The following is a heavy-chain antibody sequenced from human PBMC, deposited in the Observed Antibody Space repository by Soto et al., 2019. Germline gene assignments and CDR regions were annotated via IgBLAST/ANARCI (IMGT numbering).Heavy chain of an antibody. CDR3: ARGGDVNYYHGMDV. D-gene: IGHD5-12*01. Sequence: QVQLVQSGGEVKKPGASVKLSCTASGYTFTSYGISWVRQAPGQGLEWMGWISAYNGKTNYAQNVQGRVTMTTDTSTRTAYMALRSLRSDDTAVYYCARGGDVNYYHGMDVWGKGPTVTVSS. CDR1: GYTFTSYG. J-gene: IGHJ6*04. V-gene: IGHV1-18*01. CDR2: ISAYNGKT.